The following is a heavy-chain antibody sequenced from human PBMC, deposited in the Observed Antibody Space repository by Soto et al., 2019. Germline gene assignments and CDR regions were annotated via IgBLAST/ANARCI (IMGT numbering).Heavy chain of an antibody. V-gene: IGHV3-23*01. J-gene: IGHJ4*02. CDR2: ISDGGDLI. Sequence: GGSLSLSWATSGFPCSNHAMSWVRQAPGKGLEWVSGISDGGDLIYYADSVKGRFSMSRDNSENMLYLQMTNLRAEDTAIYFCAKRQGTGLAAKNFDFWGQGTLVTVSS. CDR1: GFPCSNHA. CDR3: AKRQGTGLAAKNFDF. D-gene: IGHD2-15*01.